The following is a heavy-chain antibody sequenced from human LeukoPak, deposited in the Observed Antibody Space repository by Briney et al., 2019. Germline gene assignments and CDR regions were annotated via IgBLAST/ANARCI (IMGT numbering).Heavy chain of an antibody. CDR1: GFTFDDYA. CDR3: AKDMARWLRGTAHFDY. J-gene: IGHJ4*02. D-gene: IGHD5-12*01. CDR2: ISWNSGSI. V-gene: IGHV3-9*03. Sequence: QPGGSLRLSCVASGFTFDDYAMHWVRQAPGKGLEWVSGISWNSGSIGYADSVKGRFTISRDNAKNSLYLQMNSLRAEDMALYYCAKDMARWLRGTAHFDYWGQGTLVTVSS.